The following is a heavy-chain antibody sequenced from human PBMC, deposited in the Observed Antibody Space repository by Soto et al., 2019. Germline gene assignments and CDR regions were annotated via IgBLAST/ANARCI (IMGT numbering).Heavy chain of an antibody. CDR2: VYPSGST. V-gene: IGHV4-4*07. J-gene: IGHJ5*02. CDR3: ATGRSEVVPGAMDT. CDR1: GFSFGSYY. Sequence: PPDTLPLTCPFSGFSFGSYYFNWVRKSAGRGLEWIGRVYPSGSTTYNPSLKSRLTMSVDTSKNQFSLRLTSVTAADTAVYYCATGRSEVVPGAMDTWGRGTMVSVAS. D-gene: IGHD2-2*01.